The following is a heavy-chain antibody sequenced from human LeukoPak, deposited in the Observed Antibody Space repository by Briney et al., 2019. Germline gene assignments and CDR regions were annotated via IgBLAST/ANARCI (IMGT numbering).Heavy chain of an antibody. CDR3: ATDNYGTLDY. J-gene: IGHJ4*02. V-gene: IGHV1-2*02. D-gene: IGHD3-16*01. CDR1: GYTFTDYY. Sequence: ASVKVSCKASGYTFTDYYIHWVRRAPGQGLEWRGWIDPRSGGTRCTQKFQGRVTMTRDTSISTVYLDLSGMTFDDTALYYCATDNYGTLDYWGQGTLVTVSS. CDR2: IDPRSGGT.